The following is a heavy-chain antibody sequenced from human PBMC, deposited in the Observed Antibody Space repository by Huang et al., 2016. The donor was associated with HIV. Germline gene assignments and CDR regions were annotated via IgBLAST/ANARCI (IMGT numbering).Heavy chain of an antibody. CDR3: ARDHWYPLQNWFDL. Sequence: QVELVQSGGEVKRPGASVRVSCKASGYVFTKYGVNWVRQAPGRGLEGMGLSSAYNGNTNYAEKFKGRGTLTRDTSTTTAYMELRDVTSADTAVYYCARDHWYPLQNWFDLWGQGTLVTVSS. V-gene: IGHV1-18*01. J-gene: IGHJ5*02. CDR1: GYVFTKYG. D-gene: IGHD1-1*01. CDR2: SSAYNGNT.